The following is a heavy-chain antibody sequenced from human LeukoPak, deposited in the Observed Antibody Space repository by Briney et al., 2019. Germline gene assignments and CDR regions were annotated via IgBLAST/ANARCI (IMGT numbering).Heavy chain of an antibody. CDR1: GGTFSSYA. J-gene: IGHJ3*02. D-gene: IGHD3-16*01. V-gene: IGHV1-69*05. Sequence: ASVKVSCKASGGTFSSYAISWVRQAPGQGLEWMGGIIPIFGTANYVQKFQGRVTITTDESTSTAYMELSSLRSEDTAVYYCANLGTVSGAFDIWGQGTMVTVSS. CDR3: ANLGTVSGAFDI. CDR2: IIPIFGTA.